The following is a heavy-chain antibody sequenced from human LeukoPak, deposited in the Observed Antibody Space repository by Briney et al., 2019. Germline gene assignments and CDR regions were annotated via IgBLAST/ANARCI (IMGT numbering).Heavy chain of an antibody. CDR1: GFTFSSYA. D-gene: IGHD2/OR15-2a*01. V-gene: IGHV3-30*01. Sequence: PGGSLRLFCAASGFTFSSYAMHWVRQAPGKGLEWVAVISYDGSNKYYADSVKGRFTISRDNSKNTLYLKMNSLRAEDTAVYYCARDYFADMYYFDYWGQGTLVTVSS. CDR2: ISYDGSNK. J-gene: IGHJ4*02. CDR3: ARDYFADMYYFDY.